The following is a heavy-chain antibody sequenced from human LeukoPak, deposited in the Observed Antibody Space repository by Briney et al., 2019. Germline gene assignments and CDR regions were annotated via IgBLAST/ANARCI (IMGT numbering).Heavy chain of an antibody. CDR1: GFTFSTSA. Sequence: GGSLRLSCGVFGFTFSTSAMSWVRQAPGKGQEWVSGIRASDDTTYYVNSVRGRFTVSRDNSKNTLYLQMNSLRVEDAAVYYCRFYTSGSDYWGQGTLVNVSS. CDR3: RFYTSGSDY. CDR2: IRASDDTT. D-gene: IGHD3-22*01. J-gene: IGHJ4*02. V-gene: IGHV3-23*01.